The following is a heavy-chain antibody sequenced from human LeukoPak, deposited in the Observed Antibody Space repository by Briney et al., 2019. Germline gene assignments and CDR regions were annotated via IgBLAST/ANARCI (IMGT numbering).Heavy chain of an antibody. V-gene: IGHV4-59*08. CDR2: IYYSGST. CDR1: GGSISSYY. CDR3: ARRRRTTGNFDY. D-gene: IGHD1-7*01. J-gene: IGHJ4*02. Sequence: PSETLSLTCTVSGGSISSYYWSWIRQPPGKGLEWIGYIYYSGSTNYNPSLKSRVTISVDTSKNQFSLKLSSVTATDTAVYYCARRRRTTGNFDYWGQGTLVTVSS.